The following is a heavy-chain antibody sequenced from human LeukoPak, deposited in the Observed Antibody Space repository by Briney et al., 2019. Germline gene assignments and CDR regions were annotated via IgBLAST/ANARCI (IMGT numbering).Heavy chain of an antibody. CDR1: GGSVSSGSYY. J-gene: IGHJ4*02. D-gene: IGHD3-16*01. Sequence: PSETLSLTCTVSGGSVSSGSYYWSWIRQPPGKGLEWIGHIYYSGSTNYNPSLKSRVTISVDTSKNQFSLKLSSVTAADTAVYYCARDSPVSSDWGQGTLVTVSS. CDR3: ARDSPVSSD. V-gene: IGHV4-61*01. CDR2: IYYSGST.